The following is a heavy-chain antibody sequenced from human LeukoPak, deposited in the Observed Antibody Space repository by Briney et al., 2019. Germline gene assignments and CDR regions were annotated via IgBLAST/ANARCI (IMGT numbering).Heavy chain of an antibody. Sequence: SETLSLTCTVSGGSINSYYWSWVRQPPGKGLEWIGFIYFSGSTNYNPSLKSRVTISVDTSKNQFSLKLSSVTAADTAVYYCARGDSHYYDSSGYYLIHAFDIWGQGTMVTVSS. D-gene: IGHD3-22*01. J-gene: IGHJ3*02. CDR1: GGSINSYY. CDR3: ARGDSHYYDSSGYYLIHAFDI. CDR2: IYFSGST. V-gene: IGHV4-59*01.